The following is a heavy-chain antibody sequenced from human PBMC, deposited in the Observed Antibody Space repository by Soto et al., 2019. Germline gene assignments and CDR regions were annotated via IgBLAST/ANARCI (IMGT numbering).Heavy chain of an antibody. Sequence: GGSMRLSCVGSGFTFNSYGMHWVRQAPGKGLECVAVISDTGSSHYYAASVEGRFTISRENSKNTLSLHMDRLRVEDTAVYYCAKDRGGDCPDNSCYFGADYWGQGAPVTVSS. D-gene: IGHD2-2*01. J-gene: IGHJ4*02. CDR3: AKDRGGDCPDNSCYFGADY. CDR2: ISDTGSSH. CDR1: GFTFNSYG. V-gene: IGHV3-30*18.